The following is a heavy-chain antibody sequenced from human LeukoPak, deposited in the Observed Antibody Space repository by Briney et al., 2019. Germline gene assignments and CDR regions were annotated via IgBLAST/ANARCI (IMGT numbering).Heavy chain of an antibody. Sequence: SETLSLTCTVSGGSISSYYWSWVRQPAGKGLEWIGRIYISGTTNYNPSLKSRITMSLDTSKNQLSLRLTSVTAADTAVYFCARDEARTGYIHYWGQGTLITVSS. J-gene: IGHJ4*02. CDR2: IYISGTT. V-gene: IGHV4-4*07. CDR1: GGSISSYY. D-gene: IGHD3-9*01. CDR3: ARDEARTGYIHY.